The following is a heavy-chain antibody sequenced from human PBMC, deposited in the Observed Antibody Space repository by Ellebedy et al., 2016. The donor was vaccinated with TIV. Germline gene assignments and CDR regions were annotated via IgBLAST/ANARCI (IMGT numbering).Heavy chain of an antibody. V-gene: IGHV4-39*01. CDR1: DDAITSNSYY. Sequence: SETLSLTXTVSDDAITSNSYYWAWIRQPPGKGLAWIGSVYSGGTTYYNSPLESRVTIFVDTSKNKFFLNLTSVTAADTAVYFCARSRTLLKWFDPWGQGVLVTVSS. D-gene: IGHD2/OR15-2a*01. CDR2: VYSGGTT. CDR3: ARSRTLLKWFDP. J-gene: IGHJ5*02.